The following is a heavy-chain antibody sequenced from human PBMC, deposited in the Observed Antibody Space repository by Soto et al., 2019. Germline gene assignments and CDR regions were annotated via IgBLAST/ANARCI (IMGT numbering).Heavy chain of an antibody. D-gene: IGHD4-4*01. CDR3: AKAVDYTRDY. Sequence: EVQLVESGGGLVQPGGSLRLSCAASGFTFSDYWMSWVRQAPGKGLEWVANIDQDGSGRHYVDSVKGRFTISRDNANNALFLQIDSLSAEDTAVYHCAKAVDYTRDYWGRGTLVTVSS. CDR2: IDQDGSGR. V-gene: IGHV3-7*01. J-gene: IGHJ4*02. CDR1: GFTFSDYW.